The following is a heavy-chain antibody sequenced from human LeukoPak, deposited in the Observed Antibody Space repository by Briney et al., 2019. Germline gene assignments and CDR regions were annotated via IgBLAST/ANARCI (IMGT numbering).Heavy chain of an antibody. V-gene: IGHV4-59*01. CDR1: GGSISRYY. Sequence: KPSETLSLTCTVSGGSISRYYWSWIRQPPGKGLEWIGYIYYSGSTNYNPSLKSRVTISVDTSKNQFSLKLSSVTAADTAVYYCARGRNFGGRKWFVYYFDYWGQGTLVTVSS. J-gene: IGHJ4*02. D-gene: IGHD3-16*01. CDR2: IYYSGST. CDR3: ARGRNFGGRKWFVYYFDY.